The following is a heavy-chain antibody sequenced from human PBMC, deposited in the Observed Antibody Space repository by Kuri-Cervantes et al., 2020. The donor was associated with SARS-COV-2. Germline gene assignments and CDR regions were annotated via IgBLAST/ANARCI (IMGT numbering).Heavy chain of an antibody. J-gene: IGHJ3*02. D-gene: IGHD3-3*01. CDR3: ARASTTIYGVLIALFSSNAFGI. CDR1: GGSISSGDYY. Sequence: LRLSCTVSGGSISSGDYYWSWIRQPPGKGLEWIGEINHSGSANYSPSLKSRVTISVDTSKNQFSLRLSSVTAADTGVYYCARASTTIYGVLIALFSSNAFGIWGQGTMVTVSS. V-gene: IGHV4-30-4*08. CDR2: INHSGSA.